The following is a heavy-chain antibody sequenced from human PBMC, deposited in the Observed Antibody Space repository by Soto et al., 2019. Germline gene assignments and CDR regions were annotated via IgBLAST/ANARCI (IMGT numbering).Heavy chain of an antibody. CDR1: GFTVSSNY. CDR3: AREATTTVWFGQRRYYYYGMDV. CDR2: IYSGGST. V-gene: IGHV3-53*01. D-gene: IGHD3-10*01. J-gene: IGHJ6*02. Sequence: EVQLVESGGGLIQPGGSLRLSCAASGFTVSSNYMSWVRQAPGKGLEWVSVIYSGGSTYYAESVKGRFTISRDNSKNTLYLQMNSLRADDTAVYYCAREATTTVWFGQRRYYYYGMDVWGQGTTVTVSS.